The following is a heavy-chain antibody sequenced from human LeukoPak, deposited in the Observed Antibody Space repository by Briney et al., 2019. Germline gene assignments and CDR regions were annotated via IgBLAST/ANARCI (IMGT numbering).Heavy chain of an antibody. CDR2: ISGSGGST. CDR1: GFTFSSYA. D-gene: IGHD2-2*01. Sequence: GGSLRLSCAASGFTFSSYAMSWVRQAPGKGLEWVSAISGSGGSTYYADSVKGRFTISRDNSKNTLYLQMNSLRAEDTAVYYCAKERGIVVVPAARIALDYWGQGTLVTVSS. J-gene: IGHJ4*02. V-gene: IGHV3-23*01. CDR3: AKERGIVVVPAARIALDY.